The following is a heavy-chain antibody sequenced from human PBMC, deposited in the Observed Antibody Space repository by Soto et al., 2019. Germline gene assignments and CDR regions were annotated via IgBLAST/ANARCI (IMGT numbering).Heavy chain of an antibody. V-gene: IGHV3-23*01. Sequence: GGSLRLSCAASGFTFSTNAMAWVRQAPGKGLEWVSAISAGGDYIYYADSVKGRFTVSRDNSKNTLYMQVTSLRIGDTAMYFCVKANSSGLLYYGMEVWGQGTTVTVSS. CDR1: GFTFSTNA. J-gene: IGHJ6*02. D-gene: IGHD1-7*01. CDR3: VKANSSGLLYYGMEV. CDR2: ISAGGDYI.